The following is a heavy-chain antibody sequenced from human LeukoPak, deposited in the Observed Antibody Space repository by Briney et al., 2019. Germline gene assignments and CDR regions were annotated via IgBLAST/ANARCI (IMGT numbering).Heavy chain of an antibody. D-gene: IGHD3-22*01. Sequence: RSSETLSLTCTVSGGSISSYYWSWIRQPPGKGLEWIGYIYYSGSTNYNPSLKSRVTISVDTSKNQFSLKLSSVTAADTAVYYCERGPRLKDAYYDTSGFGSFDYLGQGTVVSVSS. CDR3: ERGPRLKDAYYDTSGFGSFDY. CDR2: IYYSGST. CDR1: GGSISSYY. V-gene: IGHV4-59*01. J-gene: IGHJ4*02.